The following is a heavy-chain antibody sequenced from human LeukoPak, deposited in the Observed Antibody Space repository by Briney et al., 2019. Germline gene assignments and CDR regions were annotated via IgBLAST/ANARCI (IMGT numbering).Heavy chain of an antibody. Sequence: PSETLSLTCTVSGGSISSYYWSWIRQPAGKGLEWIGRIYTSGSTNYNPSLKSRVTISVDTSKNQFSLKLSSVTAADTAVYYCARGQGFWSGYYVSYYYGMDVWGQGTTVTVSS. CDR1: GGSISSYY. D-gene: IGHD3-3*01. CDR3: ARGQGFWSGYYVSYYYGMDV. V-gene: IGHV4-4*07. J-gene: IGHJ6*02. CDR2: IYTSGST.